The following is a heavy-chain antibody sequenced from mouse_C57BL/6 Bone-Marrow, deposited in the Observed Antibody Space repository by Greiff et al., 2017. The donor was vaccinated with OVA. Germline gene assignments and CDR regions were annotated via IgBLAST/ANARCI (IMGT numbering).Heavy chain of an antibody. J-gene: IGHJ4*01. CDR1: GFNIKDDY. V-gene: IGHV14-4*01. Sequence: EVKLQESGAELVRPGASVKLSCTASGFNIKDDYMHWVKQRPEQGLEWIGWIDPENGDTEYASKFQGKATITADTSSNTAYLQLSSLTSEDTAVYYCTTVIYYDYDVAMDYWGQGTSVTVSS. CDR3: TTVIYYDYDVAMDY. CDR2: IDPENGDT. D-gene: IGHD2-4*01.